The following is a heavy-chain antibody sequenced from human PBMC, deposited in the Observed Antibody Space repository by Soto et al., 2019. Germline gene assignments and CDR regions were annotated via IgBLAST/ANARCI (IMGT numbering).Heavy chain of an antibody. CDR3: ARDDGWNYRYYDMEV. CDR2: IIPVFGSA. Sequence: SVQVSCKASGDTFSSYSITWVRQDTGQGLEWMGGIIPVFGSANYAQKFQGRVTITADESTRTAYMELNSLRSQDTAVYFCARDDGWNYRYYDMEVWGPGTTVTVSS. CDR1: GDTFSSYS. V-gene: IGHV1-69*01. D-gene: IGHD1-7*01. J-gene: IGHJ6*02.